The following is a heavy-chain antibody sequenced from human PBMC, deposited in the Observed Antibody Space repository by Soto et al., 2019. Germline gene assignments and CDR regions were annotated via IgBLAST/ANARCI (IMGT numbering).Heavy chain of an antibody. CDR2: ISWNSGSI. J-gene: IGHJ4*02. Sequence: KNFERQAPGKGLEWVSGISWNSGSIGYADSVKGRFTISRDNAKNSLYLQMNSLRAEDTVLYYCAKDTHSRRYNCFDYWGQGTVVTVS. D-gene: IGHD6-13*01. V-gene: IGHV3-9*01. CDR3: AKDTHSRRYNCFDY.